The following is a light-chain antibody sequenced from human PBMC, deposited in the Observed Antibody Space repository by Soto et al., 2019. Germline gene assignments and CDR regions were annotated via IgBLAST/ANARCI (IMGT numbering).Light chain of an antibody. J-gene: IGKJ5*01. CDR1: QGISSY. Sequence: IQLTQSPSSLSASVGDRVTITCRASQGISSYLAWYQQKPGKAPKLLLYGASTLEGGGPFRFSGSGSGTDFTLPIISRQPEDFATYYCQQLNTCPITFGQGTRLEIK. CDR3: QQLNTCPIT. V-gene: IGKV1-9*01. CDR2: GAS.